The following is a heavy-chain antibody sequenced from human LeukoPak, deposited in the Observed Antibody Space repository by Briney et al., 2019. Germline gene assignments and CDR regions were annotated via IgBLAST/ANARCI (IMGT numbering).Heavy chain of an antibody. CDR3: ARGSGGYSSD. Sequence: SETLSLTCTVSDDSISSGGYYWSWIRQPAGKGREWIGRIYTSGSTNYNPSLKSRVTISVDTSKNQFSLKLSSVTAADTAVYYCARGSGGYSSDWGQGTLVTVSS. V-gene: IGHV4-61*02. J-gene: IGHJ4*02. CDR2: IYTSGST. CDR1: DDSISSGGYY. D-gene: IGHD3-22*01.